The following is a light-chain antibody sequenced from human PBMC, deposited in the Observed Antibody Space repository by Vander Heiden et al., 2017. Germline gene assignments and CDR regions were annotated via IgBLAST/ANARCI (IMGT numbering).Light chain of an antibody. V-gene: IGLV3-1*01. CDR2: QDS. J-gene: IGLJ2*01. CDR3: QEWDSSTAVV. Sequence: SYELTQPPSVSVSPGQTPSITCSGDKLGDKYACWYQQKPGQSPVLVIFQDSKRPSAMPDRFSGSNSGNTATLPISGTQAMDDADDYCQEWDSSTAVVFGGGTKLTVL. CDR1: KLGDKY.